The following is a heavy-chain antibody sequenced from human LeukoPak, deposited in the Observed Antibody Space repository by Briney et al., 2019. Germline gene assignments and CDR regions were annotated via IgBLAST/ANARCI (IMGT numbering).Heavy chain of an antibody. Sequence: GGSLRLSCAASGFTFTSYAMHWVRQAPGQRLEWMGWINAGNGNTKYSQKFQGRVTITRDTSASTAYMELSSLRSEDTAVYYCARVDEGRDGWGAFDIWGQGTMVTVSS. D-gene: IGHD3-16*01. V-gene: IGHV1-3*01. J-gene: IGHJ3*02. CDR1: GFTFTSYA. CDR3: ARVDEGRDGWGAFDI. CDR2: INAGNGNT.